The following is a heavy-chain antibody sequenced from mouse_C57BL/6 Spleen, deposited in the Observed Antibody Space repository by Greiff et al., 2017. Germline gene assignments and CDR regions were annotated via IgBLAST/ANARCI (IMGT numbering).Heavy chain of an antibody. Sequence: EVKVEESGGGLVQSGRSLRLSCATSGFTFSDFYMEWVRQAPGKGLEWIAASRNKANDYTTEYSASVKGRFIVSRDTSQSILYLQMNALRAEDTAIYYCARDARTGFPYWYFDVWGTGTTVTVSS. CDR1: GFTFSDFY. J-gene: IGHJ1*03. CDR3: ARDARTGFPYWYFDV. D-gene: IGHD4-1*01. V-gene: IGHV7-1*01. CDR2: SRNKANDYTT.